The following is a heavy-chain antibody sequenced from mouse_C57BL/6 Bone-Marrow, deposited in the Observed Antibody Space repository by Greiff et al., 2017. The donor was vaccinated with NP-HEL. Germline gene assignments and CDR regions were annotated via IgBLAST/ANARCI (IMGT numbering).Heavy chain of an antibody. D-gene: IGHD1-1*01. CDR1: GFTFSNYW. J-gene: IGHJ1*03. Sequence: LQQSGGGLVQPGGSMKLSCVASGFTFSNYWMNWVRQSPEKGLEWVAQFRLKSDNYATHYAESVKGRFTISRADSKRSVYLQMNNLSAEDTGIYYCTLALYYGSSYVWYFDVWGTGTTVTVSS. V-gene: IGHV6-3*01. CDR2: FRLKSDNYAT. CDR3: TLALYYGSSYVWYFDV.